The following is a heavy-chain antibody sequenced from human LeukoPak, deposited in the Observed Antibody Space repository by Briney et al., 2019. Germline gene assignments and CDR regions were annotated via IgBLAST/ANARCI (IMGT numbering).Heavy chain of an antibody. CDR2: IHTSGSP. V-gene: IGHV4-4*07. CDR3: ARQRHDGDILGFDW. Sequence: SETLSHTCNVSGASISGHYWSWIRHPAGKSLEWIGRIHTSGSPIYNPSLSSRVTMSVDTSKGQFSLTMNSLTAADTAIYYCARQRHDGDILGFDWWGQGTLVTVSS. CDR1: GASISGHY. D-gene: IGHD2-21*01. J-gene: IGHJ4*02.